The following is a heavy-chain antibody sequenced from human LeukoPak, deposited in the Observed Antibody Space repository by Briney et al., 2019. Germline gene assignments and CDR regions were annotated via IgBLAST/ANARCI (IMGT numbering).Heavy chain of an antibody. D-gene: IGHD4-23*01. CDR3: ARDDYGGNSDDAFDI. Sequence: KTSETLSLTCTVSGGSISSYYWSWIRQPAGKGLEWIGRIYTSGSTNYNPSLKSRVTISVDTSTNQFSLKLSSVTAADTAVYYCARDDYGGNSDDAFDIWGQGTMVTVSS. CDR1: GGSISSYY. J-gene: IGHJ3*02. V-gene: IGHV4-4*07. CDR2: IYTSGST.